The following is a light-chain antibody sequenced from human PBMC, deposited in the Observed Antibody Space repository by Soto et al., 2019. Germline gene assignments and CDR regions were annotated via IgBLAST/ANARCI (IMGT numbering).Light chain of an antibody. J-gene: IGLJ2*01. Sequence: QSMLTQPPSVSGAPGQRVTISRTGSSSNIGAGYDVHWYQQLPGTAPKLLIYGNSNRPSGVPDRFSGSKSGTSASLAITGLRVEDEADYYAQSYDTSLGGSVFGGGTKLT. CDR2: GNS. V-gene: IGLV1-40*01. CDR1: SSNIGAGYD. CDR3: QSYDTSLGGSV.